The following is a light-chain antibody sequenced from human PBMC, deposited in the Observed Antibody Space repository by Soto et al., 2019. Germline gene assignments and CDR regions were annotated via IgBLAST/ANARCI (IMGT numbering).Light chain of an antibody. CDR1: QSVSSN. Sequence: EIVMTQSPATLSVSPGERVTLSCRASQSVSSNLAWYQQKRGQAPRLLMYGVSTRATGIPARFSGSGSGTEFPLTISSLQFEDFAVYYWQQYNNWPTFGQGTKLEIK. CDR3: QQYNNWPT. CDR2: GVS. J-gene: IGKJ2*01. V-gene: IGKV3-15*01.